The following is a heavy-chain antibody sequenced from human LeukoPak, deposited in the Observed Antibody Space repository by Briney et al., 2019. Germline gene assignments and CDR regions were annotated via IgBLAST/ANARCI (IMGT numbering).Heavy chain of an antibody. CDR2: IYYSGST. V-gene: IGHV4-59*08. CDR1: GGSISSYY. CDR3: ARVKPQYYYGSGSFSYYFDY. J-gene: IGHJ4*02. Sequence: SETLSLTCTVSGGSISSYYWSWIRQPPGKGLEWIGYIYYSGSTNCNPSLKSRVTISVDTSKNQYSLKLSSVTAADTAVYYCARVKPQYYYGSGSFSYYFDYWGQGTLVTVSS. D-gene: IGHD3-10*01.